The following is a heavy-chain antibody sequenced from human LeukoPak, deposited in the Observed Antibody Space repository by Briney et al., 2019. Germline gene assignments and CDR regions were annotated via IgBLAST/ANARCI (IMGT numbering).Heavy chain of an antibody. CDR2: ISSSGSTI. CDR1: GFTFSSYE. V-gene: IGHV3-48*03. D-gene: IGHD1-7*01. J-gene: IGHJ4*02. CDR3: ARSDNWNSIPFDY. Sequence: GGSLRLSCAASGFTFSSYEMNWARQAPGKGLEWVSYISSSGSTIYYADSVKGRFTISRDNAKNSLYLQMNSLRAEDTAVYCCARSDNWNSIPFDYWGQGTLVTVSS.